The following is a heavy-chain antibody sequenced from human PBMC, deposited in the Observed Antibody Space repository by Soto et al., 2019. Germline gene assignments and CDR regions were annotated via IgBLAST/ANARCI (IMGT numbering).Heavy chain of an antibody. CDR3: ASATVVAATFDF. CDR2: ISSGSSNI. J-gene: IGHJ4*02. Sequence: GGSLRLSCAASVFAFRSYNMNWVRQAPGKGLEWVASISSGSSNIYYADSVKGRFTISRDNAKNSLFLQMDSLRAEDSAVYYCASATVVAATFDFWGQGTLVTVSS. V-gene: IGHV3-21*01. D-gene: IGHD2-15*01. CDR1: VFAFRSYN.